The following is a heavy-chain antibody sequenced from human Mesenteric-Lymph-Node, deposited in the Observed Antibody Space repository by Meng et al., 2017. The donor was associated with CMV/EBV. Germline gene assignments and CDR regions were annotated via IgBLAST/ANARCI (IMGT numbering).Heavy chain of an antibody. V-gene: IGHV3-74*01. D-gene: IGHD3-3*01. CDR1: GFTFNNYG. CDR2: INHDGSHT. J-gene: IGHJ5*02. Sequence: GESLKISCSASGFTFNNYGMHWARQAPGKGPVWVSRINHDGSHTWYADSVKGRFTNSKDNTKNTLYLQMNSLRVEDTAVYYCVREEGVVAARGNRFDPWGPGTLVTVSS. CDR3: VREEGVVAARGNRFDP.